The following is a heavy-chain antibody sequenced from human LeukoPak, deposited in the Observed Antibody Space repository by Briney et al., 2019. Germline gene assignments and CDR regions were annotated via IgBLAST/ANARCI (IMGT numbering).Heavy chain of an antibody. D-gene: IGHD3-9*01. V-gene: IGHV4-31*03. J-gene: IGHJ3*02. Sequence: TLSLTCTVSGGSISSGGYYWSWIRQHPGKGLEWIGYIYYSGSTYYNPSLKSRVTISVDTSKNQFSLKLSSVTAADTAVYYCARGGNDILTACGAFDIWGQGTMVTVSS. CDR3: ARGGNDILTACGAFDI. CDR2: IYYSGST. CDR1: GGSISSGGYY.